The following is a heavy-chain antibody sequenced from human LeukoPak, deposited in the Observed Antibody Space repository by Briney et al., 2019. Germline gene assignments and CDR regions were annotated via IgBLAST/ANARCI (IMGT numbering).Heavy chain of an antibody. J-gene: IGHJ4*02. CDR3: ARARDHNY. Sequence: GGSLRLSCAASGFTFSNHGMHWVRQAPGKGLEWVAVIWYDGSNKYYADPVKGRFAISRDNSKNSLYLQMNSLRDEDTAVYYCARARDHNYWGQGTLVTVSS. V-gene: IGHV3-33*01. CDR2: IWYDGSNK. CDR1: GFTFSNHG.